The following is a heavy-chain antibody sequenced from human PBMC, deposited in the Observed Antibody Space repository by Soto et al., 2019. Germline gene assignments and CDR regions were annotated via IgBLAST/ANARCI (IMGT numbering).Heavy chain of an antibody. J-gene: IGHJ4*02. Sequence: SGPTLVNPTHPLTLTCTFSGFSLSTSGMRVSWIRQPPGKALEWLARIDWDDDKFYSTSLKTRLTISKDTSKNQVVLTMTNMDPVDTATYYCARSMYSSGWYVSDYWGQGTLVTVSS. D-gene: IGHD6-19*01. V-gene: IGHV2-70*04. CDR1: GFSLSTSGMR. CDR3: ARSMYSSGWYVSDY. CDR2: IDWDDDK.